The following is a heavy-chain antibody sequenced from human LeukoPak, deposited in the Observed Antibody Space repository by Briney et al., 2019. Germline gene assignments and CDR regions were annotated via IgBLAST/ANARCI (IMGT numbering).Heavy chain of an antibody. V-gene: IGHV3-49*04. D-gene: IGHD4-17*01. CDR3: TRDSTVPTGY. CDR2: IRSKAYGGTT. CDR1: GFTFGDYA. Sequence: GGSLRLSCTASGFTFGDYAMSWVRQAPGEGREWVGFIRSKAYGGTTEYAASVKGRFTISRDDSKSIAYLQMNSLKTEDTAVYYCTRDSTVPTGYWGQGTLVTVSS. J-gene: IGHJ4*02.